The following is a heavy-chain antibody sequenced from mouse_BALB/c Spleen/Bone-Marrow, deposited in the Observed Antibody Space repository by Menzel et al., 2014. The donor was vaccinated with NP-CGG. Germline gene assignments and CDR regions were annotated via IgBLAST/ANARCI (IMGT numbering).Heavy chain of an antibody. V-gene: IGHV1-84*02. CDR1: GYTFTDHY. CDR2: IYPGCGNT. CDR3: ARRGWGRILPLDY. J-gene: IGHJ2*01. D-gene: IGHD1-1*01. Sequence: VQGVESRPELVKPGASVKISSKASGYTFTDHYINWVKQKPGQGLEWIGWIYPGCGNTKYNEKFKGKATLTVDTSSSTAYMQLSSLTSEDTAVYLCARRGWGRILPLDYWGQGTTLTVSS.